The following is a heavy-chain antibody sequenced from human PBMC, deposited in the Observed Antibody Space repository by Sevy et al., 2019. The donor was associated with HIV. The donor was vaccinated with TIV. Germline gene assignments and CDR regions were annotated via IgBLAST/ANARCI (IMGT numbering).Heavy chain of an antibody. CDR3: AKDFTGYNGMDV. CDR1: GFTFTTSG. D-gene: IGHD3-9*01. V-gene: IGHV3-30*18. CDR2: ISYHGRDK. J-gene: IGHJ6*02. Sequence: GGSLRLSCVVSGFTFTTSGMHWVRQAPGKGLEWVAVISYHGRDKFYADSVKGRFTISRDNSDNILYLHMNSLSSEDTAVYYCAKDFTGYNGMDVWGQGTMVTVSS.